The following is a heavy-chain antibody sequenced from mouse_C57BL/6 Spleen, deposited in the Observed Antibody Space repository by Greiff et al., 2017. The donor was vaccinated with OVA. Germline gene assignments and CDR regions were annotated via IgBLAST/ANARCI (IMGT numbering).Heavy chain of an antibody. CDR1: GYTFTGYW. CDR3: AGPSTTVPYYFDY. CDR2: ILPGSGST. D-gene: IGHD1-1*01. J-gene: IGHJ2*01. Sequence: QVQLQQSGAELMKPGASVKLSCKATGYTFTGYWIEWVKQRPGPGLEWIGEILPGSGSTNYNEKFKGKATFTADTSSNTAYMQLSSLTPEDSAIYYCAGPSTTVPYYFDYWGQGTTLTVSS. V-gene: IGHV1-9*01.